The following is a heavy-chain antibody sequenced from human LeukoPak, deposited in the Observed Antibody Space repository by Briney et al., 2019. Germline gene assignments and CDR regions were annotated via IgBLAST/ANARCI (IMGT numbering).Heavy chain of an antibody. D-gene: IGHD2-2*02. CDR3: ARGVVVVPAAISFFDY. Sequence: SVKVSCKASGGTFSIYAISWVRQAPGRGLEWMGGIIPIFGTANYAQKFQGRVTITADESTSPAYMELSSLRSKDTAVYYCARGVVVVPAAISFFDYWGQGTLVTVSS. CDR2: IIPIFGTA. CDR1: GGTFSIYA. V-gene: IGHV1-69*13. J-gene: IGHJ4*02.